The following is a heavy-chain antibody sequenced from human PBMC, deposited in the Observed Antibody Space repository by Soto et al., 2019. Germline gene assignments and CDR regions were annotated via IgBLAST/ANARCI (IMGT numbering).Heavy chain of an antibody. V-gene: IGHV4-31*03. CDR3: ARLDGYCSGGSCYELYGMDV. CDR2: IYYSGST. CDR1: GGSISSGGYY. D-gene: IGHD2-15*01. Sequence: SETLSLTCTVSGGSISSGGYYWSWIRQHPGKGLEWIGYIYYSGSTYYNPSLKSRVTISVDTSKNQFSLKLSSVTAADTAVYYCARLDGYCSGGSCYELYGMDVWGQGTTVTVSS. J-gene: IGHJ6*02.